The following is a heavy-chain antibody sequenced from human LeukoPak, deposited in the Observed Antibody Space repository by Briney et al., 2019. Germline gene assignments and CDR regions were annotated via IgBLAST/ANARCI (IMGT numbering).Heavy chain of an antibody. Sequence: PSETLSLTCTVSGGSISSYYWSWIRQPPGKGLEWIRYIYYSGSTNYNPSLKSRVTISVDTSKNQFSLKLSSVTAADTAVYYCATHRAPWEYSGSYYYWGQGTLVTVSS. V-gene: IGHV4-59*08. J-gene: IGHJ4*02. CDR2: IYYSGST. CDR1: GGSISSYY. CDR3: ATHRAPWEYSGSYYY. D-gene: IGHD1-26*01.